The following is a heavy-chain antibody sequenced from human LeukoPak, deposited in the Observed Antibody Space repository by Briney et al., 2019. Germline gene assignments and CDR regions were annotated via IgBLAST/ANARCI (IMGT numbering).Heavy chain of an antibody. CDR1: GYSIRNGYY. J-gene: IGHJ4*02. CDR3: ATTSGGWSEIDY. D-gene: IGHD6-19*01. Sequence: SETLSLTCSVSGYSIRNGYYWGWIRQPPGKWLEWIGSAYHGGTSYYNPSLKSRVTISSDPSKNQISLTMTSVTAADTAVYYCATTSGGWSEIDYWGQGKLVTVSS. V-gene: IGHV4-38-2*02. CDR2: AYHGGTS.